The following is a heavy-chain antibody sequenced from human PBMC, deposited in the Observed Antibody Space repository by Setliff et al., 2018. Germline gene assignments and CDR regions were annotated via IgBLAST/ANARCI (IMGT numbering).Heavy chain of an antibody. D-gene: IGHD2-2*01. CDR1: GYSFTSNW. Sequence: GESLKISCKGSGYSFTSNWIAWVRQTPGKGLECMGIIYPGNSNTRYSPPFQGQVTISADKAINTAYLQWNSLQASDTAMYYCARQGCSSTSCHSIDYWGQGTLVTSPQ. V-gene: IGHV5-51*01. CDR3: ARQGCSSTSCHSIDY. J-gene: IGHJ4*02. CDR2: IYPGNSNT.